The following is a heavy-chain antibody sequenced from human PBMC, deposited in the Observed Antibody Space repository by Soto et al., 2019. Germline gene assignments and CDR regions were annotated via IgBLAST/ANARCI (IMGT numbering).Heavy chain of an antibody. V-gene: IGHV1-69*04. D-gene: IGHD4-17*01. Sequence: SVKVSCKASGYTFTSYGISWVRQAPGQGLEWMGRIIPILGIANYAQKFQGRVTITADKSTSTAYMELSSLRSEDTAVYYCARATTVVTPSPLWGQGTTVTVSS. CDR2: IIPILGIA. CDR1: GYTFTSYG. CDR3: ARATTVVTPSPL. J-gene: IGHJ6*02.